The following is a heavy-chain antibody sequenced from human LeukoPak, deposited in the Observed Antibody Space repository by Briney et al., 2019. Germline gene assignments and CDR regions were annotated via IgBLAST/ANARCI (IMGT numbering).Heavy chain of an antibody. CDR3: ARTYSSGWYWETDY. V-gene: IGHV5-51*01. Sequence: GESLKISCKGSGYSFTNYWIGWVRQMPGQGLEWMGIIYPGDSNTKYSPSSQGQVTISADRSTSTAYLQWSSLKASDSAMYYCARTYSSGWYWETDYWGQGTLVTVSS. J-gene: IGHJ4*02. CDR2: IYPGDSNT. D-gene: IGHD6-19*01. CDR1: GYSFTNYW.